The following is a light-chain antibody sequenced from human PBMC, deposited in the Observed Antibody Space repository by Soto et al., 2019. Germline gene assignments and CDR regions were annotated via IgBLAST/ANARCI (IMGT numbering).Light chain of an antibody. CDR1: SSDVGGYNY. Sequence: QSALTQPPSASGSPGQSVTISCTGTSSDVGGYNYVSWYQQHPGKAPKLMIYEVSKRPSGVPDRFSASKSGNTASLTVSGLQADDEADYYCSSYAGSSNYVFGTGNKLTVL. V-gene: IGLV2-8*01. J-gene: IGLJ1*01. CDR2: EVS. CDR3: SSYAGSSNYV.